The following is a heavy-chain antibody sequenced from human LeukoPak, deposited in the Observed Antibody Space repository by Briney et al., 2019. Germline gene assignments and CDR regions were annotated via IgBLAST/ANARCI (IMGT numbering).Heavy chain of an antibody. CDR1: GYTFTNYW. J-gene: IGHJ4*02. CDR3: VRTPDCGSTSCYLNYFDY. V-gene: IGHV5-51*06. Sequence: GESLKISWKGTGYTFTNYWIGGMRQMPGKGLEWMGLIFPTDSDTKYSPSFDGQITISADTSTSTAYLQWSSLKASDTALYYCVRTPDCGSTSCYLNYFDYWGQGTLVTVSS. D-gene: IGHD2-2*01. CDR2: IFPTDSDT.